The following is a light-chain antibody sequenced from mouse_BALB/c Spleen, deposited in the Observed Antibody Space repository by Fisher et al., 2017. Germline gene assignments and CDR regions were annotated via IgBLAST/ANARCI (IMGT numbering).Light chain of an antibody. CDR3: QQYSGYPLT. V-gene: IGKV4-57-1*01. CDR1: SSVSSSY. CDR2: STS. J-gene: IGKJ1*01. Sequence: DIVLTQTTAITAASLGQKVTITCSASSSVSSSYLHWYQQKSGASPKLWIYSTSNLASGVPARFSGSGSGTSYSLTISSVEAEDAATYYCQQYSGYPLTFGGGTKLEIK.